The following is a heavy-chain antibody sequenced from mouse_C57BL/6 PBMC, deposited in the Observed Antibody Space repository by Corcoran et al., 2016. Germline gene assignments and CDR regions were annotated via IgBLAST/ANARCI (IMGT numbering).Heavy chain of an antibody. CDR3: ARRERGYAMDY. V-gene: IGHV1-76*01. CDR1: GYTFTDYY. J-gene: IGHJ4*01. Sequence: QVQLKQSGAELVRPGASVKLSCKASGYTFTDYYINWVKQRPGQGLEWIARIYPGSGNTYYNEKFKGKATLTAEKSSSTAYMQLSSLTSEDSAVYFCARRERGYAMDYWGQGTSVTVSS. CDR2: IYPGSGNT.